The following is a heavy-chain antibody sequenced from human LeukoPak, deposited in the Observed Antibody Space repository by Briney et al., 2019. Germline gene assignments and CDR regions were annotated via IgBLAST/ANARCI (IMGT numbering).Heavy chain of an antibody. J-gene: IGHJ6*02. CDR2: IYYDGNNE. CDR1: GFTFSSYG. Sequence: GRSLRLSCAASGFTFSSYGMHWVRQAPGKGLEWVAVIYYDGNNEYYADSVKGRFTISRDNSKNTLYLQMNNLRAEDTAVYYCTKDGLPGYGMDVWGQGTTVTVSS. CDR3: TKDGLPGYGMDV. V-gene: IGHV3-33*06.